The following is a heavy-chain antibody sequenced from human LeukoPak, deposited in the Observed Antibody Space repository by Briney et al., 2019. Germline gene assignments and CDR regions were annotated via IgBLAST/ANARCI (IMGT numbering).Heavy chain of an antibody. CDR3: ARGVKWLRISGY. J-gene: IGHJ4*02. Sequence: ASVKVSCKASGYTFTSYGISWVRQAPGQGVECMGWISAYNGNTNYAQKLQGRVTMTTDTSTSTVYMELRSLRSDDTAVYYCARGVKWLRISGYWGQGTLVTVSS. V-gene: IGHV1-18*01. CDR2: ISAYNGNT. CDR1: GYTFTSYG. D-gene: IGHD5-12*01.